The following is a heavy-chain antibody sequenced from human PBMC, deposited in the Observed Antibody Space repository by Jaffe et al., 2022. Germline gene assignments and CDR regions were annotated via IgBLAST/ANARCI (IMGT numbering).Heavy chain of an antibody. Sequence: QVQLVESGGGVVQPGGSLRLSCAASGFTFSSYGMHWVRQAPGKGLEWVAFIRYDGSNKYYADSVKGRFTISRDNSKNTLYLQMNSLRAEDTAVYYCAKPPGPMTTIYALNFDYWGQGTLVTVSS. J-gene: IGHJ4*02. V-gene: IGHV3-30*02. CDR2: IRYDGSNK. D-gene: IGHD3-3*01. CDR1: GFTFSSYG. CDR3: AKPPGPMTTIYALNFDY.